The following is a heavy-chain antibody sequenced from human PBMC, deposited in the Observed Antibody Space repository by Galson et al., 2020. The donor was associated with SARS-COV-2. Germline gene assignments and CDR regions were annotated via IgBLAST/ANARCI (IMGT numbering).Heavy chain of an antibody. CDR1: GFTFNNYA. D-gene: IGHD6-19*01. Sequence: GESLKISCAASGFTFNNYAMAWVRQAPGKGLEWVSLLNNRGDDTYYADSMKGRFTISRDNSKNTLFLQMNNLRSEDTAVYYCAKEGGTGWATDYFQHWGQGILVTVSS. V-gene: IGHV3-23*01. CDR3: AKEGGTGWATDYFQH. J-gene: IGHJ1*01. CDR2: LNNRGDDT.